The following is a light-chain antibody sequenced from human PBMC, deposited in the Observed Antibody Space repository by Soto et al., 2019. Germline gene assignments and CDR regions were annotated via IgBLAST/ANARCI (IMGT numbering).Light chain of an antibody. Sequence: EVLMTQSPAILSLSPGERATLSCRTSQTVSSNLVWYQQKPGQAPRLLIYGASTRATGTPGRFSGSGSGTEFTLTISSLQSEDFAIYSCQQYNNWPPYTFGQGTRLEIK. CDR1: QTVSSN. J-gene: IGKJ2*01. CDR3: QQYNNWPPYT. V-gene: IGKV3-15*01. CDR2: GAS.